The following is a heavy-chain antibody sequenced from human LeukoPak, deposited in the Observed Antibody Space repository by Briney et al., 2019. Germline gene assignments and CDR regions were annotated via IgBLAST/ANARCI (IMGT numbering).Heavy chain of an antibody. Sequence: PGGSLRLSCAASGFMFSSNWMSWVRLAPGKGLEWVANIKEDGTETYCVDSVKGRFTISRDNAKNSLYLQMNSLRVEDTAVYYCAKEGRSLQTYWGQGTLVTVSP. CDR1: GFMFSSNW. CDR3: AKEGRSLQTY. J-gene: IGHJ4*02. D-gene: IGHD5-24*01. V-gene: IGHV3-7*03. CDR2: IKEDGTET.